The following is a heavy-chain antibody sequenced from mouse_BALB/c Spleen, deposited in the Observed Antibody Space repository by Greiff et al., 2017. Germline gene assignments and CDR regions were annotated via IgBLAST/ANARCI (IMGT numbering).Heavy chain of an antibody. CDR1: GYSFTGYY. Sequence: VQLQQSGPELVKPGASVKISCTASGYSFTGYYMHWVKQSHVKSLEWIGRINPYNGATSYNQNFKDKASLTVDKSSSTAYMELHSLTSEDSAVYYCARGQLGLRGAIDYRGQGTSVTVSS. D-gene: IGHD3-2*01. V-gene: IGHV1-31*01. J-gene: IGHJ4*01. CDR3: ARGQLGLRGAIDY. CDR2: INPYNGAT.